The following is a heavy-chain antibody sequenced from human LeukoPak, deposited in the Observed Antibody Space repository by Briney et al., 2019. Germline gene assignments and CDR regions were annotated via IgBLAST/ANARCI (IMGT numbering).Heavy chain of an antibody. CDR1: GFTFSSYS. V-gene: IGHV3-21*01. CDR2: ISSSSSYI. CDR3: ARDGYCTNGVCYTADY. D-gene: IGHD2-8*01. J-gene: IGHJ4*02. Sequence: GGSLRLSSAASGFTFSSYSMNWVRQAPGKGLEWVSSISSSSSYIYYADSVKGRFTISRDNAKNSLYLQMNSLRAEDTAVYYCARDGYCTNGVCYTADYWGQGTLVTVSS.